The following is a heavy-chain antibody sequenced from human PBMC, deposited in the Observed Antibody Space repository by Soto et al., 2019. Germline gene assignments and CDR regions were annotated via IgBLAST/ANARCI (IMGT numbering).Heavy chain of an antibody. J-gene: IGHJ1*01. V-gene: IGHV3-23*01. CDR3: AKPYYSSSWYSLECFQH. D-gene: IGHD6-13*01. CDR2: ISGSGGST. Sequence: PGGSLRLSCAASGFTFSSYAMSWVRQAPGKGLEWVSAISGSGGSTYYADSVKGRFTISRDNSKNTLYLQMNSLRAEDTAVYYCAKPYYSSSWYSLECFQHWGQGTLVTVSS. CDR1: GFTFSSYA.